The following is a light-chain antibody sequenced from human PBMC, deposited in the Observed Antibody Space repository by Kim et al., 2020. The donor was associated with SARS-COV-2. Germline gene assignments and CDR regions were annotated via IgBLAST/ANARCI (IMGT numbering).Light chain of an antibody. CDR1: QSISTW. CDR2: DDS. J-gene: IGKJ4*01. Sequence: GDRLTITCRASQSISTWLAWYKQKPGKAPKLLISDDSTLESGVPSRSSGSGSGTTFTLTISNPQPDDFATYYCQQYNDYKIPFGGGIKVE. V-gene: IGKV1-5*01. CDR3: QQYNDYKIP.